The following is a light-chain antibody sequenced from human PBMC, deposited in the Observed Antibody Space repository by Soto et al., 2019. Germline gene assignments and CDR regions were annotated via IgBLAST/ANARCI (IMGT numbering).Light chain of an antibody. V-gene: IGKV3-20*01. Sequence: ESVLTQSPGTLSLSPGERATLSCRASQSITSSYLAWYQQKPGQAPRVLIYGASSRATGIPDRFRGSGSGTDFTLTISRLEPEDFAVYYCQQYGTSPLLTFGGGTKVEIK. CDR3: QQYGTSPLLT. CDR1: QSITSSY. J-gene: IGKJ4*01. CDR2: GAS.